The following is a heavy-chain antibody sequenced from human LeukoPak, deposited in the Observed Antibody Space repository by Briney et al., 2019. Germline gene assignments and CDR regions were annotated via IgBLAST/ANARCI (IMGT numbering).Heavy chain of an antibody. J-gene: IGHJ4*02. CDR2: IYYSGST. Sequence: PSETLSLTCTVSGGSISSSSYYWGWIRQPPGKGLEWIGSIYYSGSTYYNPSLKSRVTISVDTSKNQFSLKLSSVTAADTAVYYCASVGIGYCSGGSCYDYWGQGTLVTVSS. CDR3: ASVGIGYCSGGSCYDY. V-gene: IGHV4-39*07. D-gene: IGHD2-15*01. CDR1: GGSISSSSYY.